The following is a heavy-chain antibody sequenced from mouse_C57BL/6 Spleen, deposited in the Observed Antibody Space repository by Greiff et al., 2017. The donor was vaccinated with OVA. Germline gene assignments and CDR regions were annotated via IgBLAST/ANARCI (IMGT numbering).Heavy chain of an antibody. CDR3: ARKPSWGVDY. J-gene: IGHJ4*01. Sequence: VKLQQPGAELVMPGASVKLSCKASGYTFTSYWMHWVKQRPGQGLEWIGEIDPSDSYTNYNQKFKGKSTLTVDKSSSTAYMQLSSLTSEDSAVYYCARKPSWGVDYWGQGTSVTVSS. CDR1: GYTFTSYW. CDR2: IDPSDSYT. V-gene: IGHV1-69*01.